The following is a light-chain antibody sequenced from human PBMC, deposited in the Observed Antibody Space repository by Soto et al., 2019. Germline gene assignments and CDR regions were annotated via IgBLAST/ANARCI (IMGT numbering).Light chain of an antibody. V-gene: IGKV1-39*01. Sequence: DIQMTQSPSSLSASVGDRVTITCRASQSITGYLNWYQQKPGKAPKLLIYAASSLQSEVPSRFSGSGSGTDFTLTISSLQRDDFATYFCQQSLGIPYTFGQGTRLETK. CDR2: AAS. J-gene: IGKJ2*01. CDR3: QQSLGIPYT. CDR1: QSITGY.